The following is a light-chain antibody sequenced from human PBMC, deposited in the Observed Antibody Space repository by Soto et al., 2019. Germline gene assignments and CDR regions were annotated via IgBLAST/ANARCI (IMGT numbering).Light chain of an antibody. Sequence: QSALTQPASVSGSPGQSITISCTGTSSDVGGYHYVSWYQQHPGKAPKLMIYDVSNRPSGVSNRFSGSKSGNTASLTISGLQAEDESDYDCSSYTSSSTPVVFGAGTKLTVL. CDR1: SSDVGGYHY. J-gene: IGLJ2*01. CDR2: DVS. V-gene: IGLV2-14*01. CDR3: SSYTSSSTPVV.